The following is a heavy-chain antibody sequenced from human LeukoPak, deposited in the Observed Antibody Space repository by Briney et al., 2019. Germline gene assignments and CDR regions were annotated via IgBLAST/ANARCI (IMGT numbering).Heavy chain of an antibody. Sequence: ASVWVSCKASGYTFTGYYMHWVRQAPGQGLEWMGWISVYNGNTNYAQILQGRVTMTTDTSTRTAYMELRSLTSDDTAVYYCARAGGWARGDYKADAFDIWGRGTVDRVSS. CDR2: ISVYNGNT. J-gene: IGHJ3*02. V-gene: IGHV1-18*04. CDR1: GYTFTGYY. CDR3: ARAGGWARGDYKADAFDI. D-gene: IGHD4-11*01.